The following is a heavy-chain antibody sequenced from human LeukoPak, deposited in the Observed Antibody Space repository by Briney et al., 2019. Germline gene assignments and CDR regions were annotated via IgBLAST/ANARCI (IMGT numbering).Heavy chain of an antibody. CDR2: INHSGST. CDR3: AREAYSGSNYANY. Sequence: SETLSLTRAVYGGSFSGYYWSWIRQPPGKGLEWIGEINHSGSTNYNPSLKSRVTISVDTSKNQFSLKLNSVTAADTAMYYCAREAYSGSNYANYWGQGNLVTVSS. D-gene: IGHD1-26*01. J-gene: IGHJ4*02. CDR1: GGSFSGYY. V-gene: IGHV4-34*01.